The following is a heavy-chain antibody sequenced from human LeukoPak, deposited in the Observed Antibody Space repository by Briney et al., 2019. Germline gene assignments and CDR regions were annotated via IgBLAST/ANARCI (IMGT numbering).Heavy chain of an antibody. D-gene: IGHD3-22*01. J-gene: IGHJ4*02. Sequence: GRSLRLSCAASGFTFDDYAMHWVRQAPGKGLEWVSGISWNSGSIGYADSVKGRFTISRDNAKNSLYLQMNSLRAEDTALYYCAKDRGSGYDSSGYDYWGQGTLVTVSS. CDR3: AKDRGSGYDSSGYDY. CDR2: ISWNSGSI. CDR1: GFTFDDYA. V-gene: IGHV3-9*01.